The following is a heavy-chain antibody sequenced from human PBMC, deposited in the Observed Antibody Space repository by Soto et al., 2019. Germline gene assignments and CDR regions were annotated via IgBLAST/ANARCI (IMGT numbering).Heavy chain of an antibody. D-gene: IGHD3-10*01. CDR2: ISGSGGST. V-gene: IGHV3-23*01. CDR3: VKDQYYYGSGSNLFDY. CDR1: GFTFSSYA. J-gene: IGHJ4*02. Sequence: GGSLRLSCAASGFTFSSYAMSWVRQAPGKGLEWVSAISGSGGSTYYADSVKGRFTISRDNSKNTLYLQMNSLRAEDTAVYYCVKDQYYYGSGSNLFDYWGQGTLVTVSS.